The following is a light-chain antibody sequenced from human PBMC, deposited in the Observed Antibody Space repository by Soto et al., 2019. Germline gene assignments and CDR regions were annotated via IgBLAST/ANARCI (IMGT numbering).Light chain of an antibody. Sequence: NLPPAALSLSFGCRATISCMASQTIRSCLAWYQQKPGQAPKLLIYDASNMQTGIPSSFGASGSGTDFTLTIIILQAEDVVRDRCPHSACLPTTFG. CDR1: QTIRSC. CDR2: DAS. CDR3: PHSACLPTT. J-gene: IGKJ5*01. V-gene: IGKV3-11*01.